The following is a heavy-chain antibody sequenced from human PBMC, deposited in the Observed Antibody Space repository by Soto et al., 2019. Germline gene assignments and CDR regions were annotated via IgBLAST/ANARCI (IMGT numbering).Heavy chain of an antibody. J-gene: IGHJ4*02. CDR1: GFTFSSYA. CDR2: VSGSSGSK. D-gene: IGHD1-7*01. V-gene: IGHV3-23*01. Sequence: EVQLLESGGGLVQPGGSLRLSCAASGFTFSSYAMSWVRQAPGKGLEWVSSVSGSSGSKSYADSVKGRFTISRDNSKSTVYLQMNSLRAEDTAVYFCAKDWCSGTTCYCIENLGQGTLVTVSS. CDR3: AKDWCSGTTCYCIEN.